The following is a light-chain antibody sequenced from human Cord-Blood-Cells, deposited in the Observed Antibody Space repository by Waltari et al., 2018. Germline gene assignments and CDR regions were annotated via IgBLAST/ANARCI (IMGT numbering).Light chain of an antibody. V-gene: IGLV2-11*01. CDR1: SSDVGGYNY. Sequence: QSALTQPRSVSGSPGQSVTISCTGTSSDVGGYNYVSWYQQNPGKAPKLMIYDVSKRPSGVPVRFSGSKSGNTASLTISGLQAEDEADYYCCSYAGSYTYVFGTGTKVTVL. CDR3: CSYAGSYTYV. CDR2: DVS. J-gene: IGLJ1*01.